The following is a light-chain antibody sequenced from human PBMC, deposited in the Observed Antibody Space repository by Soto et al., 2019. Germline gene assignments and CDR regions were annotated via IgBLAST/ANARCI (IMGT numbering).Light chain of an antibody. CDR1: QFISSY. Sequence: EIILTQSPATVSLSPWERAAIYFLASQFISSYLAWCQQKPGQAPRLLIYDASNRATGIPPRFSGSGSGTDFTLTISSLQSEDFAVYYCQQLNYWPRITFGQGTRLEIK. CDR3: QQLNYWPRIT. J-gene: IGKJ5*01. V-gene: IGKV3-11*01. CDR2: DAS.